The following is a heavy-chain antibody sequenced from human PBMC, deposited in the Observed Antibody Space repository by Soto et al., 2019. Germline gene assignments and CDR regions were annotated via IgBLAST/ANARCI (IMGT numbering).Heavy chain of an antibody. CDR3: ARRVGRCVDC. V-gene: IGHV4-39*01. D-gene: IGHD1-26*01. CDR1: GGSITTNSYY. Sequence: SETLSLTCTVPGGSITTNSYYWGWIRQSPGKGLEWIGNIFYSGSTYYNQSLKSRVTISVDTSTNQFSLKVTSVTAADTDVYYCARRVGRCVDCWGKGTLVT. CDR2: IFYSGST. J-gene: IGHJ4*02.